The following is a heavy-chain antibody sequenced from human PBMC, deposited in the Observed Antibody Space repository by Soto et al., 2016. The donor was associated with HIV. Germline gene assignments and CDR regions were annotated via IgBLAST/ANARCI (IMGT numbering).Heavy chain of an antibody. CDR2: VDQGDNQK. CDR1: GFTFNIYW. Sequence: EVELVESGGFLVQPGGSLRLSCAASGFTFNIYWMGWVRQAPGKALEYVANVDQGDNQKFFADSVRGRFSISRDNAKNSLSLQMNSLRVEDTGVYYCARWNGGFDYWGQGSLVTVSS. J-gene: IGHJ4*02. D-gene: IGHD1-1*01. CDR3: ARWNGGFDY. V-gene: IGHV3-7*01.